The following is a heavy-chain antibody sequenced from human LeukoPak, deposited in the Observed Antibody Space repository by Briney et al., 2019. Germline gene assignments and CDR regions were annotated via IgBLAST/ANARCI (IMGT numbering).Heavy chain of an antibody. Sequence: SETLSLTCTVSGGSISSGGYYWSWIRQHPGKGLEWIGYIYYSGSTYYNPSLKSRVTISVDTSKNQFSLKLSSVTAADTAVYYCARDQTKVRGDSYFDYWGQGTLVTVSS. D-gene: IGHD3-10*01. CDR3: ARDQTKVRGDSYFDY. CDR2: IYYSGST. J-gene: IGHJ4*02. V-gene: IGHV4-31*03. CDR1: GGSISSGGYY.